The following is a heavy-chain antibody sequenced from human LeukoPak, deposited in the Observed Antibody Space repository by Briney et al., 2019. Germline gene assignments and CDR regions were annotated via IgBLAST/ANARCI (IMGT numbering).Heavy chain of an antibody. D-gene: IGHD4-17*01. Sequence: GGSLRLSCSASGFTFSTYWMSWVRQAPGKELEWVANIKQDGRKKYHEVSVKVRFTISRDNAKNSLYLQMNSLRAKDTAVYYCARLPLATARYYFDYGGEGTLVTVSS. CDR2: IKQDGRKK. V-gene: IGHV3-7*01. J-gene: IGHJ4*02. CDR1: GFTFSTYW. CDR3: ARLPLATARYYFDY.